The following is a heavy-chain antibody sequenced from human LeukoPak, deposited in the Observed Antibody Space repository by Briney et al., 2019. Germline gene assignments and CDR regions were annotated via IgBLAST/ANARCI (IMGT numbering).Heavy chain of an antibody. D-gene: IGHD5-18*01. Sequence: GESLRLSCAASGFTFSSYMMTWVRQAPGKGLEWVANIKPDGGEKFYVDSVRGRFTISRDNAKNSLYLQMNSLRAEDTASYYCARAETTGIQVWLPVHNWGQGTLVTVSS. V-gene: IGHV3-7*03. CDR2: IKPDGGEK. CDR1: GFTFSSYM. CDR3: ARAETTGIQVWLPVHN. J-gene: IGHJ4*02.